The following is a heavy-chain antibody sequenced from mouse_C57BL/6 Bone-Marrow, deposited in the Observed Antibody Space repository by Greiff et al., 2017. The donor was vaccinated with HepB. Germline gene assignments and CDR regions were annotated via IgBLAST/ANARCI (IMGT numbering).Heavy chain of an antibody. J-gene: IGHJ2*01. V-gene: IGHV6-3*01. CDR3: TADYYGSSSYY. D-gene: IGHD1-1*01. Sequence: EVKLEESGGGLVQPGGSMKLSCVASGFTFSNYWMNWVRQSPEKGLEWVAQIRLKSDNYATHYAESVKGRFTISREDSKSSVYLQMNNLRAEDTGIYYCTADYYGSSSYYWGQGTTPTVSS. CDR1: GFTFSNYW. CDR2: IRLKSDNYAT.